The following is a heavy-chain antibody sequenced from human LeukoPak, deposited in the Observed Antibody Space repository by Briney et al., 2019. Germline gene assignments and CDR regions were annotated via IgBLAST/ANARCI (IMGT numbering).Heavy chain of an antibody. CDR3: ARVYSAFDFGY. V-gene: IGHV3-48*03. Sequence: PGGSLRLSCVVSGFTFDNYAMNWVRQVPGKGLEWVAHSSKSATTIDYADSVKGRFTISRDNAKNSLDLQMNSLRAEDTAVYYYARVYSAFDFGYWGQGVLVTVSS. CDR2: SSKSATTI. D-gene: IGHD5-12*01. CDR1: GFTFDNYA. J-gene: IGHJ4*02.